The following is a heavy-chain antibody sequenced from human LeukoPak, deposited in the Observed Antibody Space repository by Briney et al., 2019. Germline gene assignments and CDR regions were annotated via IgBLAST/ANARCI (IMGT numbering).Heavy chain of an antibody. V-gene: IGHV4-31*03. Sequence: PSQTLSLTCTVSGGSISSGGYYWSWIRQHPGKGLEWIGYIYYSGSTYYNPSLKSRVTISVDTSKNQFSLKLSSVTAADTAVYYCAREETDSGYPFWLDYWGQGTLVTVSS. CDR2: IYYSGST. CDR1: GGSISSGGYY. J-gene: IGHJ4*02. D-gene: IGHD5-12*01. CDR3: AREETDSGYPFWLDY.